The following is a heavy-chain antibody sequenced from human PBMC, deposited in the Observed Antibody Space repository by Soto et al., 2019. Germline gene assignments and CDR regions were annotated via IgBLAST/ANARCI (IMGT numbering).Heavy chain of an antibody. CDR3: AKADTGWFAA. Sequence: EEQLLESGGDLVQPGGSLRLSCAASGFTFGQFVMTWVRQAPGKGLEWVSTITGSSGSTTYTESVKGRFTISRDNSKNSLYLQTNNLRADDTAIYYSAKADTGWFAAWGRGTLVTVSS. CDR2: ITGSSGST. CDR1: GFTFGQFV. V-gene: IGHV3-23*01. D-gene: IGHD3-10*01. J-gene: IGHJ5*02.